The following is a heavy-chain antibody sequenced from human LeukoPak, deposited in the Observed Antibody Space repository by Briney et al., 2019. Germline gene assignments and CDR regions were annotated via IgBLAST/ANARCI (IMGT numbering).Heavy chain of an antibody. CDR2: INPSGGST. CDR3: AADGGAGDV. Sequence: APVKVSCKASGYTFTSYYMHWVRQAPGQGLEWMGIINPSGGSTSYAQKFQGRVTITRDMSTSTAYMELSSLRSEDTAVYYCAADGGAGDVWGQGTTVTVSS. V-gene: IGHV1-46*01. CDR1: GYTFTSYY. D-gene: IGHD3-16*01. J-gene: IGHJ6*02.